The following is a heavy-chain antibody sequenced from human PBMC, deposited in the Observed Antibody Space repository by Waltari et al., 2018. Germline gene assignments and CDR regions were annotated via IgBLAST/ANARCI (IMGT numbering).Heavy chain of an antibody. CDR3: ARDRRGQAGSGGPHDY. J-gene: IGHJ4*02. V-gene: IGHV4-39*07. CDR2: IYYSGST. D-gene: IGHD3-10*01. Sequence: QLQLQESGPGLVKPSETLSLTCTVSGGSISSSSYYWGWIRQPPGTGLEWIGSIYYSGSTYYNPSLKSRVTISVDTSKNQFSLKLSSVTAADTAVYYCARDRRGQAGSGGPHDYWGQGTLVTVSS. CDR1: GGSISSSSYY.